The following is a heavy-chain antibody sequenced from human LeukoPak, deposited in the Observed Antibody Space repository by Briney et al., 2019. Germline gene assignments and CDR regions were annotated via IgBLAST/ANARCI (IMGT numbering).Heavy chain of an antibody. D-gene: IGHD3-10*01. Sequence: SVKVSCKASGGTFSSYAISWVRQAPGQGLEWMGGIIPISGTANYAQKFQGRVTITADESTSTAYMELSSLRSEDTAVYYCARVTMVRGVIASFDYWGQGTLVTVSS. V-gene: IGHV1-69*01. CDR2: IIPISGTA. CDR3: ARVTMVRGVIASFDY. J-gene: IGHJ4*02. CDR1: GGTFSSYA.